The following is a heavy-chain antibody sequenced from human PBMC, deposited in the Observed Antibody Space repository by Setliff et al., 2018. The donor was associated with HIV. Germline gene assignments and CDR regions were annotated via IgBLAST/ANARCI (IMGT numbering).Heavy chain of an antibody. Sequence: GGSLRLSCVASRFTFSSYVMSWVRQAPGKGPEWVSSISGGGGTTYYADSVKGRLTISRDNSKNILYLQMNSLRAEDTAVYYCARALWWSDAFDIWGQGTMVTVSS. CDR2: ISGGGGTT. CDR3: ARALWWSDAFDI. CDR1: RFTFSSYV. J-gene: IGHJ3*02. D-gene: IGHD2-21*01. V-gene: IGHV3-23*01.